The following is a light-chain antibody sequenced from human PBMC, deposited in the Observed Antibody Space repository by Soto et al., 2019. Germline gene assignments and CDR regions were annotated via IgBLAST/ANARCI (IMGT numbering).Light chain of an antibody. V-gene: IGKV3-20*01. CDR1: QSVSSYY. Sequence: EIVLTQSPGTLALSPWERAALSCRASQSVSSYYLAWYQQKPGQAPRLLIYAASSRATGIPDRFSGGGSGTDFTLTISRLEPEDFALYYCQQYGRSQTFGQGTKVDI. CDR2: AAS. CDR3: QQYGRSQT. J-gene: IGKJ1*01.